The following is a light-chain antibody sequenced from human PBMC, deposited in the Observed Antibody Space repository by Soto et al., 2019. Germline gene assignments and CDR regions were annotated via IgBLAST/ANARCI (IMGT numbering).Light chain of an antibody. J-gene: IGKJ2*01. CDR1: QSVSSY. CDR2: DAS. V-gene: IGKV3-11*01. CDR3: QQRSNWPPRYT. Sequence: EIVLTQSPATLSLSPGERATLSCRASQSVSSYLAWYQQQPGQAPRLLIYDASNSATGIPARFSGSGSGTDFPLTITSLEPEDFAVYYCQQRSNWPPRYTFGQGTKLEIK.